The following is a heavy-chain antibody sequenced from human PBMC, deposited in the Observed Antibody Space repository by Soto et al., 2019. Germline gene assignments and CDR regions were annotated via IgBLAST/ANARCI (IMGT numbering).Heavy chain of an antibody. J-gene: IGHJ4*02. CDR2: MSPNSDNT. Sequence: QVQLVQSGAEVKKPGASVKVSCKASGYTFTGYVINWVRQATGQGREWMGWMSPNSDNTAYAQKFQGRVTMTRDTSIRTVYMELSSLRSEDTAVYYCARGVEAGLDYWGQGTLVTVSS. V-gene: IGHV1-8*01. D-gene: IGHD6-19*01. CDR3: ARGVEAGLDY. CDR1: GYTFTGYV.